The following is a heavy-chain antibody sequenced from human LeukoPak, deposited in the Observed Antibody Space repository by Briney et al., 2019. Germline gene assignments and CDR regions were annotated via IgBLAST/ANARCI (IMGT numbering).Heavy chain of an antibody. V-gene: IGHV1-69*10. Sequence: SVKVSCKTFGDTFNRYTISWVRQAPGQGLEWMGRIIPILGIATYARKFQGRFTITADKSTSTAYMELSSLRSEDTAVYYCARAQTEGTYYLWYFDYWGQGTLVTVSS. CDR1: GDTFNRYT. D-gene: IGHD1-26*01. CDR2: IIPILGIA. J-gene: IGHJ4*02. CDR3: ARAQTEGTYYLWYFDY.